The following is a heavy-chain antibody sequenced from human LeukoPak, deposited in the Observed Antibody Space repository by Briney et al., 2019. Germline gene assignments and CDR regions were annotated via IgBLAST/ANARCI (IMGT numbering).Heavy chain of an antibody. Sequence: ASVKVSCKPSGYTFGTHWMHWVRQAPGQGLEWMAIINPSGDFRSYAQKFQGRVTVTRDMSTRTVYMELSSLRSEDTAVYYCARPGVVVAARNAFDIWGQGTMVTVSS. V-gene: IGHV1-46*03. CDR2: INPSGDFR. D-gene: IGHD2-15*01. J-gene: IGHJ3*02. CDR1: GYTFGTHW. CDR3: ARPGVVVAARNAFDI.